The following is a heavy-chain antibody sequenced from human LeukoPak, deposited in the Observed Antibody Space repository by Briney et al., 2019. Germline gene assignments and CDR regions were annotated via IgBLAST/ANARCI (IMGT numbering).Heavy chain of an antibody. Sequence: PGGSLRLSCAASGFTFSSYWTSWVRQAPGKGLEWVANIKQDGSEKYYVDSVKGRFTISRDNAKNSLYLQMNSLRAEDTAVYYCARGGFEYWGQGTLVTVSS. CDR3: ARGGFEY. CDR2: IKQDGSEK. CDR1: GFTFSSYW. J-gene: IGHJ4*02. V-gene: IGHV3-7*01.